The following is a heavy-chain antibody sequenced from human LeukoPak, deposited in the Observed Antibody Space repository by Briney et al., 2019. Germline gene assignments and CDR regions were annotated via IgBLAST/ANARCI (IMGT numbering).Heavy chain of an antibody. CDR2: ISGDNGNT. V-gene: IGHV1-18*01. CDR3: ARHLRVGATVLSSFNF. CDR1: GYTFTNYG. D-gene: IGHD1-26*01. Sequence: ASVKVSCKASGYTFTNYGISWARQAPGQGLEWMGWISGDNGNTNYERKVQGRVTMTADTSTSTAYMELRSLRSGDTAIYYCARHLRVGATVLSSFNFWGQGTLVTVSS. J-gene: IGHJ4*02.